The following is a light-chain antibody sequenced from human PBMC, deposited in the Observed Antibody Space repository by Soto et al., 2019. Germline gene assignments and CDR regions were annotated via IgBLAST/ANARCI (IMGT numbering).Light chain of an antibody. CDR3: GSYTRTSTLGL. CDR2: DVS. J-gene: IGLJ2*01. Sequence: QSALTQPASVSGSPGQSITISCTGTTTDVGGYNSVSWYQQHPGKAPKLIIYDVSYWPSGVSNRFSGSKSGNTASLTISGLQSEDEADYYCGSYTRTSTLGLFGGGTKLTVL. V-gene: IGLV2-14*03. CDR1: TTDVGGYNS.